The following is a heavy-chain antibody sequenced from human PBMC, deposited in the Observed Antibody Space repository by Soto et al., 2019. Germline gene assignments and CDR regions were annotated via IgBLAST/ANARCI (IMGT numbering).Heavy chain of an antibody. V-gene: IGHV3-21*01. CDR3: AGAWTYRPLRDPYVDL. CDR1: GFTFSSYS. J-gene: IGHJ2*01. CDR2: ISSSSSYI. Sequence: WGSLRLSCAASGFTFSSYSMNSVRQAPGKGLEWVSSISSSSSYIYYADSVKGRFTISRANAKNSLYLQMTSLRAETTAVYYCAGAWTYRPLRDPYVDLWGRGTLVTVSS.